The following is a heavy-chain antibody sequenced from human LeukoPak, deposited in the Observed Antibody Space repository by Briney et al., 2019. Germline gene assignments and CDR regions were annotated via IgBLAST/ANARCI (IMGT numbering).Heavy chain of an antibody. V-gene: IGHV4-61*01. Sequence: SETLSLTCTVSGGSVSSGSYYWSWIRQPPGKGLEWIGYIYYSGSTNYNPSLKSRVTISVDTSKNQFSLKLSSVTAADTAVYYCARDRSGGSFYYYYGTDVWGKGTTVTVSS. J-gene: IGHJ6*04. CDR2: IYYSGST. CDR3: ARDRSGGSFYYYYGTDV. CDR1: GGSVSSGSYY. D-gene: IGHD2-15*01.